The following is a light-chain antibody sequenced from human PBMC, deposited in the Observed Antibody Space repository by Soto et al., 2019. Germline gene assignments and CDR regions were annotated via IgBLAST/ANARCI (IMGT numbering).Light chain of an antibody. J-gene: IGKJ5*01. CDR3: QQYHNWPIT. CDR1: QSVSSNY. Sequence: ESVLTQSPGTLSLSPGERATLSCRASQSVSSNYLAWYQQKPGQAPRLLIYGASTRASGIPDRFSGSGSGTDFTLTISRLEPEDSAVYYCQQYHNWPITFGQGTRLEIK. V-gene: IGKV3-20*01. CDR2: GAS.